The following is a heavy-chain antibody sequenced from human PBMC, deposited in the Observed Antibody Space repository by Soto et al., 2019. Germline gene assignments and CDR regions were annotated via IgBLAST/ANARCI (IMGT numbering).Heavy chain of an antibody. CDR1: GFTFRTYA. CDR2: ISGSAGT. D-gene: IGHD2-2*01. Sequence: EVQLLESGGGLIQPGGSLRLSCTASGFTFRTYAMTWFRQAPGKGLEWVAAISGSAGTFYATSVKGRFTISRDNARNAVYLQMNSLSAEATAVYYCKRAAWDCSSTSCLINRWGQGTLVTVSP. J-gene: IGHJ5*02. CDR3: KRAAWDCSSTSCLINR. V-gene: IGHV3-23*01.